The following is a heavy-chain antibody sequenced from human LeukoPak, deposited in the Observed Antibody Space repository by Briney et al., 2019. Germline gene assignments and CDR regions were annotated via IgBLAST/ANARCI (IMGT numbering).Heavy chain of an antibody. Sequence: GGSLRLSCAASGFTFSSYGMPWVRQAPGKGLEWVAVIWYDGSNKYYADSVKGRFTISRDNSKNTLYLQMNSLRAEDTDVYYCARGSRGYDLMFANWGQGTLVTVSS. V-gene: IGHV3-33*01. D-gene: IGHD5-12*01. CDR3: ARGSRGYDLMFAN. CDR2: IWYDGSNK. J-gene: IGHJ4*02. CDR1: GFTFSSYG.